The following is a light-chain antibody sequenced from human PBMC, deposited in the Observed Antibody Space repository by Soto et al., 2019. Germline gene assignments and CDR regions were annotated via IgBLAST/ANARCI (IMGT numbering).Light chain of an antibody. CDR3: QQYYSTPWT. V-gene: IGKV4-1*01. CDR1: QSVLYSSNNKNY. J-gene: IGKJ1*01. Sequence: DIVMTQSPDSLAVSLGERATINCKSSQSVLYSSNNKNYLAWYQQKPGQPPKLLIYWASTRESGVPDRFSGSGSGTDCTRTISSLQAEDVAVYYCQQYYSTPWTFGQGTKGEIK. CDR2: WAS.